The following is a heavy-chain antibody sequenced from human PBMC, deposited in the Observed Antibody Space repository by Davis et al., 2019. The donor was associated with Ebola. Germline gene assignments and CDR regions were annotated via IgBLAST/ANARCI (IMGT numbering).Heavy chain of an antibody. Sequence: GESLKISCVASGFTFSSYWMSWVRQAPGKGLGWVANIKQDGSEKYYVDSVKGRFTISRDNAENSLYLQMNSLRADDTAVYYCARVPVYSSGWYDYWGQGTLVTVSS. J-gene: IGHJ4*02. CDR2: IKQDGSEK. D-gene: IGHD6-19*01. CDR3: ARVPVYSSGWYDY. CDR1: GFTFSSYW. V-gene: IGHV3-7*01.